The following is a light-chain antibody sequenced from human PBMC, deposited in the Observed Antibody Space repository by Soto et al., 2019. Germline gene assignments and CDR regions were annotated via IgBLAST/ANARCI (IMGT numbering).Light chain of an antibody. Sequence: SYELTQPPSVSVAPGQTARITCGGNNIGSKSVHWYQQKPGQVPVVVVYDDTDRPSGIPERFSASNSGSTATLTISGVEAGDEADYYCQVWDRFSDCHVFGPGTKLTVL. CDR1: NIGSKS. J-gene: IGLJ1*01. V-gene: IGLV3-21*02. CDR3: QVWDRFSDCHV. CDR2: DDT.